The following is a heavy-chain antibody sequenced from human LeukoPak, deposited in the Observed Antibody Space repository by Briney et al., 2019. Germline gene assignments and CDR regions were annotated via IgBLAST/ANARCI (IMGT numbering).Heavy chain of an antibody. D-gene: IGHD2-21*01. CDR3: ARDAISVAATDS. Sequence: GGSLRLSCASSRFTFSSYEMTWVRQAPAKGLECVSYIDGRGSTIYYPDAVRGRFTISRDNAKNSLYLQMNSLRAEDTAVYFCARDAISVAATDSWGQGTLVTVSS. CDR1: RFTFSSYE. CDR2: IDGRGSTI. V-gene: IGHV3-48*03. J-gene: IGHJ4*02.